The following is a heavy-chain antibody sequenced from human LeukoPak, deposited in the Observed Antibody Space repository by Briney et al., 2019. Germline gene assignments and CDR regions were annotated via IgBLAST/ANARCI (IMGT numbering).Heavy chain of an antibody. CDR1: GGSISSGSYY. CDR3: AIDRGYYYMDV. Sequence: SQTLSLTCTVSGGSISSGSYYWSWIRQPAGKGLEWIGRIYTSGSTNYNPSLKSRVTISVDTSKNQFSLKLSSVTAADTAVYYCAIDRGYYYMDVWGKGTTVTVSS. V-gene: IGHV4-61*02. J-gene: IGHJ6*03. CDR2: IYTSGST.